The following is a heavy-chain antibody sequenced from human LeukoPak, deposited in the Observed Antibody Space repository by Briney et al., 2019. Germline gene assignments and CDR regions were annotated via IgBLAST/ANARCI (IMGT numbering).Heavy chain of an antibody. CDR1: GFTFSTYG. J-gene: IGHJ4*02. CDR3: AKQMATFSSLDY. D-gene: IGHD5-24*01. V-gene: IGHV3-23*01. CDR2: ISGSGGST. Sequence: GGSLRLSGAASGFTFSTYGMSWVRQAPGKGLEWVSAISGSGGSTYYADSVTGRFTTSRDNPKNTLYPQMNSLRAEGTAVYYCAKQMATFSSLDYWGQGTLVTVSS.